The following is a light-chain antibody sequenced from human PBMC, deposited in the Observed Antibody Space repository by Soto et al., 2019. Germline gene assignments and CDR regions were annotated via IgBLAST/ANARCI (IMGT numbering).Light chain of an antibody. V-gene: IGLV1-40*01. CDR2: GNS. Sequence: QPVLTQPPSVSGAPGQGVTISCTGSSSNIGAGYDVHWYQQLPGTAPKLLIYGNSNRPSGVPDRFSGSKSGTSASLAITGLQAEYEADYYCQSYDSSLSGYVFGTGTKVTVL. J-gene: IGLJ1*01. CDR1: SSNIGAGYD. CDR3: QSYDSSLSGYV.